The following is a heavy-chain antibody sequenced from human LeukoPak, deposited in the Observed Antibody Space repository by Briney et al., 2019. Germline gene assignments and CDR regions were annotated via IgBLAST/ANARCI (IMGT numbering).Heavy chain of an antibody. CDR2: MSGSGGST. CDR3: AKALSGDYGPFDY. D-gene: IGHD4-17*01. Sequence: GGSLRLSCAASGFTFSSYDMSWVRQAPGKGLEWVSGMSGSGGSTYYADSVKGRFTISRDNSKNTLYLQMNSLRAEDTAVYYCAKALSGDYGPFDYWGQGTLVTVSS. V-gene: IGHV3-23*01. J-gene: IGHJ4*02. CDR1: GFTFSSYD.